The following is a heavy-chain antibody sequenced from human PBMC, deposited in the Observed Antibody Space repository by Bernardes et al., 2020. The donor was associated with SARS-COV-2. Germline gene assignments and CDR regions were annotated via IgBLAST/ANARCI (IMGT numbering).Heavy chain of an antibody. Sequence: GGSLRLSCAASGFTFSSYAMHWVRQAPGKGLEWVAVISYDGSNKYYADSVKGRFTISRDNSKNTLYLQMNSLRAEDTAVYYCASAYYDFWSGLDYWGQGTLVTVSS. CDR2: ISYDGSNK. J-gene: IGHJ4*02. D-gene: IGHD3-3*01. CDR1: GFTFSSYA. V-gene: IGHV3-30-3*01. CDR3: ASAYYDFWSGLDY.